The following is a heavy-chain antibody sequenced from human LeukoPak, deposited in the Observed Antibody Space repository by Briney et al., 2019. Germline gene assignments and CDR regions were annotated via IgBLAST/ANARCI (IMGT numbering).Heavy chain of an antibody. J-gene: IGHJ4*02. D-gene: IGHD5-24*01. Sequence: ASVKVSCKASGYTFTSYGISWVRQAPGQGLEWMGWISAYNGNTNYAQKLQGRVTLTTDTSTSTAYMELRSLRSDDTAVYYCARAASRDGYNDYWGQGTLVTVSS. CDR2: ISAYNGNT. CDR1: GYTFTSYG. CDR3: ARAASRDGYNDY. V-gene: IGHV1-18*01.